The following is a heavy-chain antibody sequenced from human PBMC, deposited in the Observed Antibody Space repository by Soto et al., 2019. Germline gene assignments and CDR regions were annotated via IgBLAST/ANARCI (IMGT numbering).Heavy chain of an antibody. CDR1: GYAFTGYY. CDR2: INPNSGGT. Sequence: ASVKVSCKASGYAFTGYYMHWVRQAPGQGLEWMGWINPNSGGTNYAQKFQGWVTMTRDTSISTAYMELSRLRSDDTAVYYCAREAGDYYGSGSYYPLTFQHWGQGTLVTV. V-gene: IGHV1-2*04. CDR3: AREAGDYYGSGSYYPLTFQH. J-gene: IGHJ1*01. D-gene: IGHD3-10*01.